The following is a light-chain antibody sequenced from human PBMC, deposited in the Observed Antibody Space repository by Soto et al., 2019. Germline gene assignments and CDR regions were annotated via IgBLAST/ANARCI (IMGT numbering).Light chain of an antibody. CDR1: SSDSGVYKT. V-gene: IGLV2-14*01. CDR3: SSYVWGASYV. CDR2: AVS. Sequence: QSALAQPASVSGSLGQSITISCTGTSSDSGVYKTVSWYQYHPGKVSRLLIFAVSDRPSGVSSRFSGSKSGNTASLTLSGLQVEDEADYFCSSYVWGASYVFGTGTKAPVL. J-gene: IGLJ1*01.